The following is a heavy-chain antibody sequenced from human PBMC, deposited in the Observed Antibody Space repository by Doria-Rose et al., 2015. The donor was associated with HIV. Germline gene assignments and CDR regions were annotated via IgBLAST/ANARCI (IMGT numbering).Heavy chain of an antibody. V-gene: IGHV2-26*01. CDR1: GVSLSSPGMG. Sequence: QESGPVLVKPTETLTLTCTVSGVSLSSPGMGVSWIRQPPGKALEWLANIFSDDEGYYKTSLKSRLTISRGTSKSQVVLTMTDMDPVDTATYYCARIKSSRWYHKYYFDFWGQGTLVIVSA. J-gene: IGHJ4*02. CDR2: IFSDDEG. D-gene: IGHD6-13*01. CDR3: ARIKSSRWYHKYYFDF.